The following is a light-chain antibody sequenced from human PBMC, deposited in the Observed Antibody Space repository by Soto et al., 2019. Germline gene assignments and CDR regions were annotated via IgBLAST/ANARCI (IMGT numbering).Light chain of an antibody. CDR3: HHYGTSPPNT. Sequence: EIVLTQSPGTLSLSPGERATLSCRASQTLGTKYLAWYQQKPGQAPSLLIYDTSNRATGVPDRFSCSGSGTDFTLTVSRLEPEDFAVYYFHHYGTSPPNTLGQGTKLEIK. V-gene: IGKV3-20*01. CDR2: DTS. J-gene: IGKJ2*01. CDR1: QTLGTKY.